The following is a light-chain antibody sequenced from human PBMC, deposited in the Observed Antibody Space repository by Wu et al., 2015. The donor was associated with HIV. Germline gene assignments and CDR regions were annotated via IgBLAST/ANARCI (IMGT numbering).Light chain of an antibody. CDR1: QDIYNY. J-gene: IGKJ4*01. Sequence: DTQMTQSPSSLSASVGDRVTITCQASQDIYNYLNWYQQEPGKAPKLLISGASSLETGVPSRFSGSGSGTDFTFTISSLQPEDIATYYCQQYDNLPLTFGGGTKVDFK. CDR2: GAS. V-gene: IGKV1-33*01. CDR3: QQYDNLPLT.